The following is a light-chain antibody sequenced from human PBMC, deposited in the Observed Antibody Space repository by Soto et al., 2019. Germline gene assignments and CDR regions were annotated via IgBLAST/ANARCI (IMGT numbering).Light chain of an antibody. CDR1: STDVGGYNY. V-gene: IGLV2-14*01. Sequence: QSVLAQPSSESGSPGQSITISCTGTSTDVGGYNYVSWYQHHSGKAPKLLIYEVTNRPSGISDRFSGSKSVNTASLTISGLQAEDESDYYCGSYSSTDTPFVFGTGTKVTVL. CDR3: GSYSSTDTPFV. J-gene: IGLJ1*01. CDR2: EVT.